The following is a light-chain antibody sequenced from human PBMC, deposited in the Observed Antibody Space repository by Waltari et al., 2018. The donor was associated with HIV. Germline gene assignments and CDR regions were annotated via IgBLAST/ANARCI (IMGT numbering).Light chain of an antibody. CDR1: NSTIQTEA. CDR2: RNY. V-gene: IGLV1-47*01. Sequence: QSVLTQPPSVSGTPGQPVTLPCSGSNSTIQTEALYWYQQLPGTAPKLIIYRNYKRPSGVSDRFSCSKSGASASLVISGLRSEDEAHYYCVSYDSRLDERLFGGGTKLTVL. CDR3: VSYDSRLDERL. J-gene: IGLJ3*02.